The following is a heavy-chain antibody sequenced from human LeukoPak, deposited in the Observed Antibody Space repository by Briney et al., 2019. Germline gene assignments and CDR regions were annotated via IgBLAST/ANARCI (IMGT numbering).Heavy chain of an antibody. CDR3: ATVPANYYYYYYMDV. CDR2: ISAYNGNT. J-gene: IGHJ6*03. D-gene: IGHD2-2*01. Sequence: ASVKVSCKASGYTFTSYGISWVRQAPGQGLEWMGWISAYNGNTNYAQKLQGRVTMTTDTSTSTAYMELRSLRSDDTAVYYCATVPANYYYYYYMDVWGKGTTVTVSS. CDR1: GYTFTSYG. V-gene: IGHV1-18*01.